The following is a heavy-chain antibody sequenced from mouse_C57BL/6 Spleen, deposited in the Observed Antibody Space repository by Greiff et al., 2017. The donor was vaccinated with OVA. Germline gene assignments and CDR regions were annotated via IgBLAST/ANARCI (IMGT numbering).Heavy chain of an antibody. Sequence: QVQLQQSGPELVKPGASVKISCKASGYAFSSSWMNWVKQRPGKGLEWIGRIYPGDGDTNYNGTFKGKATLTADKSSSTAYMQLSSLTSEDSAVYFCARGGLYGKNAMDYWGQGTSVTVSS. CDR2: IYPGDGDT. CDR1: GYAFSSSW. CDR3: ARGGLYGKNAMDY. D-gene: IGHD2-1*01. V-gene: IGHV1-82*01. J-gene: IGHJ4*01.